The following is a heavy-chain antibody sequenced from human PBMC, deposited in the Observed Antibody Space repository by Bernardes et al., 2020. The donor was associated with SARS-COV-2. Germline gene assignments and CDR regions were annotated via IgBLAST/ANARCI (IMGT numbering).Heavy chain of an antibody. Sequence: GGSLLISCAASGFNFRSSALNWVRQAPGPGLQWVSSITASTNYIQYTDSVEGRFTVSRDNAKNSLYLEMTSLRVEDTAIYYCARILRDNGFGSGYYDLWGRGTLVIVSS. CDR3: ARILRDNGFGSGYYDL. V-gene: IGHV3-21*01. CDR1: GFNFRSSA. J-gene: IGHJ2*01. CDR2: ITASTNYI. D-gene: IGHD4-17*01.